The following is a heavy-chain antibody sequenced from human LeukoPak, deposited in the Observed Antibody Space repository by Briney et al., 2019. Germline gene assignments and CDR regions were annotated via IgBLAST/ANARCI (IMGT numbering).Heavy chain of an antibody. D-gene: IGHD4-17*01. CDR3: ASPQQTTTVDDAFDI. V-gene: IGHV1-8*01. CDR1: GYTFTSYD. J-gene: IGHJ3*02. CDR2: MNPNSGNT. Sequence: ASVKVSCKASGYTFTSYDINWVRQATGQGLEWMGWMNPNSGNTGYAQKFQGRVTMTRNTSISTAYMELSSLRSEDTAVYYCASPQQTTTVDDAFDIWGQGTMVTVSS.